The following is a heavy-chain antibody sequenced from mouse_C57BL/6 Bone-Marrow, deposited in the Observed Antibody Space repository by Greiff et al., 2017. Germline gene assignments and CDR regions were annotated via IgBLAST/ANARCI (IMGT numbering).Heavy chain of an antibody. J-gene: IGHJ1*03. CDR2: IWSDGST. Sequence: VMLVESGPGLVAPSQSLSITCTVSGFSLTSYGVHWVRQPPGKGLEWLVVIWSDGSTTYNSARKSRLSISKDNSKRQVFLKMNSLQTDDTAMYYCARHDDYYWYFDVWGTGTTVTVSS. CDR3: ARHDDYYWYFDV. V-gene: IGHV2-6-1*01. D-gene: IGHD2-4*01. CDR1: GFSLTSYG.